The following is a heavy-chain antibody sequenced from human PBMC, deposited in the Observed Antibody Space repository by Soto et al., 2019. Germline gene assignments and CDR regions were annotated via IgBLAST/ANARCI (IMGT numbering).Heavy chain of an antibody. CDR3: ARDIITVIGGQIYYYFGIDV. V-gene: IGHV4-34*01. Sequence: SETLSLTCAVNGGSFRDYYWSWIRQAPGKGLEWIGEINQRGTTHYNPSLKRRVNISIDTSKNQFSLNLTSVTAADTATYYCARDIITVIGGQIYYYFGIDVWGQGTTVTVSS. J-gene: IGHJ6*02. CDR1: GGSFRDYY. D-gene: IGHD3-10*01. CDR2: INQRGTT.